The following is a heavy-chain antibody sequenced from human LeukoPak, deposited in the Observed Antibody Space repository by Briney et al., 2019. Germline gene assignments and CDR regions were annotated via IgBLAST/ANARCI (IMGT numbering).Heavy chain of an antibody. V-gene: IGHV3-11*01. CDR3: ATDGAGFDT. CDR2: INIGGTNT. CDR1: GFTFNDYY. J-gene: IGHJ5*02. Sequence: GGSLRLSCAASGFTFNDYYMSWIRQAPGKGLEWLSYINIGGTNTHYADSVKGRFTISRDNAKKSLYFEMNNLRAEDTAVYYCATDGAGFDTWGQGVLVTVSS.